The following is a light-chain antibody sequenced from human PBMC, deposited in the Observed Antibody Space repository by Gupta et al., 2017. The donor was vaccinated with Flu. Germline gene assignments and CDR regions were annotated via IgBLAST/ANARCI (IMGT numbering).Light chain of an antibody. J-gene: IGKJ5*01. Sequence: GDRVTITCRASHDISIFLAWYQQQPGQAPKLLIYSASTLQHGVPSRFSGSGSGTAFTLTISHLASEDLATYYCQQSWTYPGSFGHGTRLDI. V-gene: IGKV1-8*01. CDR1: HDISIF. CDR2: SAS. CDR3: QQSWTYPGS.